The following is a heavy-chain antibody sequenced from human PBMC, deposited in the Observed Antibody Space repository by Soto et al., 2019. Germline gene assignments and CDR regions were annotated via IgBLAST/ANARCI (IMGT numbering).Heavy chain of an antibody. D-gene: IGHD4-17*01. CDR3: ASITTTVTTSPGDTDV. CDR2: IYHSGST. V-gene: IGHV4-4*02. CDR1: GGSISSSNW. Sequence: PSETLSLTCAVSGGSISSSNWWSWVRQPPGKGLEWIGEIYHSGSTNYNPSLKSRVTISVDKSKNQFSLKLSSVTAADTAVYYCASITTTVTTSPGDTDVWGQGTTVTVSS. J-gene: IGHJ6*02.